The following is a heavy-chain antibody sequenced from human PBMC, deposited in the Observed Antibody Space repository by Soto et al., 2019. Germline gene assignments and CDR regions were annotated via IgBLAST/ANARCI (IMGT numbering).Heavy chain of an antibody. Sequence: GGSLRLSCAASGFTFSSYAMSWVRQAPGKGLEWVSAISGSGGSTYYADSVKGRFTISRDNSKNTLYLQMNSLRAEDTAVYYCAKDNEPYYGYYMDVWGKGTTVTVSS. D-gene: IGHD3-10*01. CDR2: ISGSGGST. CDR1: GFTFSSYA. V-gene: IGHV3-23*01. CDR3: AKDNEPYYGYYMDV. J-gene: IGHJ6*03.